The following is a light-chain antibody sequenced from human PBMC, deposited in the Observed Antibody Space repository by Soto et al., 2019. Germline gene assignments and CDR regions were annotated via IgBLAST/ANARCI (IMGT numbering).Light chain of an antibody. V-gene: IGKV3-15*01. CDR1: QRVSIN. CDR3: QQYNNWPRPIT. CDR2: GAS. J-gene: IGKJ5*01. Sequence: EIVMTQSPATLSVSPGERATLSCRASQRVSINLAWFQQKPGQAPRLLIYGASTRATGIPARFSGSGSGTEFTLTISSLQSEDFAVYYCQQYNNWPRPITFGQGTRLEIK.